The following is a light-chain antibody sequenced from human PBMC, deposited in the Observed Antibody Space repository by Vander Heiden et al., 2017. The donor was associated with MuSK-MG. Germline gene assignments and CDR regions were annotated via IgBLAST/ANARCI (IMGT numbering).Light chain of an antibody. V-gene: IGKV1-39*01. CDR3: QQSDSTPPT. CDR2: AAS. J-gene: IGKJ3*01. CDR1: QSISSY. Sequence: DIQMTQSPSSLSASVGDRVTITCRASQSISSYLNWYQQKPGKAPKLLIYAASSLQSGVPSRFSGSGSGTDFTLTISRLQPEDFATYYCQQSDSTPPTFGHGTKVDIK.